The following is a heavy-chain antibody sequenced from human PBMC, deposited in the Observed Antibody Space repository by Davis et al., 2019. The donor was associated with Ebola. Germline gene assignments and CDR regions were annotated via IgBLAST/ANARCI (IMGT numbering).Heavy chain of an antibody. CDR3: TRDGRGYSYGYDAFDI. J-gene: IGHJ3*02. V-gene: IGHV3-49*04. CDR1: GFTFSSYA. CDR2: IRSKAYGGTT. D-gene: IGHD5-18*01. Sequence: GGSLRLSCAASGFTFSSYAMSWVRQAPGKGLEWVGFIRSKAYGGTTEYAASVKGRFTISRDDSKSIAYLQMNSLKTEDTAVYYCTRDGRGYSYGYDAFDIWGQGTMVTVSS.